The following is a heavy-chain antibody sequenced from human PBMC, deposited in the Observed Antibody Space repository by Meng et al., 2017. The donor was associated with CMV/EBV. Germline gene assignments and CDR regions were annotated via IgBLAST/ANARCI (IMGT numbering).Heavy chain of an antibody. CDR3: ARDAYYYGSGSYSEVDY. V-gene: IGHV3-21*01. Sequence: GESLKISCAASGFTFSSYSMNWVRQAPGKGLEWVSSISSSSSYIYYADSVKGRFTISRDSAKNSLYLQMNSLRAEDTAVYYCARDAYYYGSGSYSEVDYWGQGTLVTVSS. CDR1: GFTFSSYS. J-gene: IGHJ4*02. D-gene: IGHD3-10*01. CDR2: ISSSSSYI.